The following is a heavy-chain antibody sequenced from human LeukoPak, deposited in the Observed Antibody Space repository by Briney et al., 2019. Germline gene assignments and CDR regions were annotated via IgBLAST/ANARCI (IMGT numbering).Heavy chain of an antibody. CDR1: GFSVSSNY. CDR3: ARDGG. CDR2: IYSGDTT. Sequence: GGSLRLSCAASGFSVSSNYMIWVRQAPGKGLAWVSVIYSGDTTCYADSVKGRFIISRDNSKNTLYLQMNSLRAEDTAVYYCARDGGWGQGTLVTVSS. J-gene: IGHJ4*02. D-gene: IGHD2-15*01. V-gene: IGHV3-66*01.